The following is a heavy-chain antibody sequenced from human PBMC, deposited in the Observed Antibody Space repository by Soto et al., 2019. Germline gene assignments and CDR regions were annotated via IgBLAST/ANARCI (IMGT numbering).Heavy chain of an antibody. CDR2: ISNSGSTI. CDR1: GFSFSDFY. D-gene: IGHD3-9*01. J-gene: IGHJ4*02. Sequence: GGSLRLSCAASGFSFSDFYMTWIRQAPGKGLEWVSYISNSGSTIYYSDSVKGRFTISRDNAKNSLYLQMNSLRAEDTAMYYCARANYDILTGYSDYWGQGNLVTGSS. CDR3: ARANYDILTGYSDY. V-gene: IGHV3-11*01.